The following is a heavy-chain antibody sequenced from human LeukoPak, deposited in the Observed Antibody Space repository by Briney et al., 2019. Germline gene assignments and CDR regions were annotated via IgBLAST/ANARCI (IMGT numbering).Heavy chain of an antibody. D-gene: IGHD3-10*01. CDR3: AKDLYYYGSGNYIDY. CDR2: ISGSGGSR. V-gene: IGHV3-23*01. J-gene: IGHJ4*02. Sequence: GGSLRLSCAASGFTFSSYAMSWVRQAPGKGLEWVSDISGSGGSRYSADSVKGRFTISRDNSKNTLYLQMNSLRAEDTAIYYCAKDLYYYGSGNYIDYWGQGTLVTVS. CDR1: GFTFSSYA.